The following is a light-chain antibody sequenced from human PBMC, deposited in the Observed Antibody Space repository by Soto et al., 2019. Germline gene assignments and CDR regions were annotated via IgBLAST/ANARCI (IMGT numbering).Light chain of an antibody. CDR1: QTISSSF. CDR3: QQNDSTPWT. J-gene: IGKJ1*01. Sequence: LTQSPSILSPSLGERVSLSCRASQTISSSFLAWYQQKPGKAPRLLIYDASSMVSGVPDRFSGSGSGTDFTLTITRLEPEDFSVYYCQQNDSTPWTFGQGTKVDIK. V-gene: IGKV3-20*01. CDR2: DAS.